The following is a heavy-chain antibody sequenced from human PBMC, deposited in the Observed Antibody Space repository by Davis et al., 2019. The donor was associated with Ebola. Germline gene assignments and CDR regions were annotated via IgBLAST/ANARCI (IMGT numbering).Heavy chain of an antibody. Sequence: GESLKISCAASGFTFSSYGMHWVRQAPGKGLEWVAVISYDGSNKYYADSVKGRFTISRDNSKNTLYLQMNSLRAEDTAVYYCAKVFYGSGSYYGDYHYYYGMDVWGKGTTVTVSS. J-gene: IGHJ6*04. CDR2: ISYDGSNK. CDR3: AKVFYGSGSYYGDYHYYYGMDV. CDR1: GFTFSSYG. V-gene: IGHV3-30*18. D-gene: IGHD3-10*01.